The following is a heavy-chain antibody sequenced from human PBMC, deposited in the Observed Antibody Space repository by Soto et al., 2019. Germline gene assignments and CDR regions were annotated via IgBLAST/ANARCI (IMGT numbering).Heavy chain of an antibody. V-gene: IGHV3-30-3*01. Sequence: GGSLRLSCVASGFTFSSYDMHWVRQAPGKGLEWVAVISYDGSNKYYADSVKGRFTISRDNSKNTLYLQMNSLRAEDTAVYYCARLGYCSGGSCPYYYYGMDVWGQGTTVTVSS. J-gene: IGHJ6*02. CDR3: ARLGYCSGGSCPYYYYGMDV. D-gene: IGHD2-15*01. CDR1: GFTFSSYD. CDR2: ISYDGSNK.